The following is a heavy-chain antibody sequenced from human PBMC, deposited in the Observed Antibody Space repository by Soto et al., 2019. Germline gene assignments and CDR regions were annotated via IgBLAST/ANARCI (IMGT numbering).Heavy chain of an antibody. Sequence: PSETLSLTCAVSGGSISRAGYSWSWIRQPPGKGLEWIGYIYHSGSTYYNPSLKSRVTITVDRSKNQFSLKLSSVTAADTTVYFCARESGGGSGSCPGFFGPWGRGTLVTVSS. CDR3: ARESGGGSGSCPGFFGP. CDR2: IYHSGST. D-gene: IGHD3-10*01. V-gene: IGHV4-30-2*01. J-gene: IGHJ5*02. CDR1: GGSISRAGYS.